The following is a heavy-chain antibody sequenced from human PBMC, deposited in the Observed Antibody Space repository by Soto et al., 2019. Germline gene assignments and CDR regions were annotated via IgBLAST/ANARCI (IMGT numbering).Heavy chain of an antibody. D-gene: IGHD3-10*01. V-gene: IGHV3-23*01. J-gene: IGHJ4*02. Sequence: EVQLLESGGGLVQPGGSLRLSCAASGFTFSTYAMSWVRQAPGKGLEWVSGINDGGDNTYDADSVKGRFTISRDNSKNTLFLQMNSLRVEDTAVYYCAKGSRGYYGTNSYYYFDSWGQGILVIVAS. CDR2: INDGGDNT. CDR3: AKGSRGYYGTNSYYYFDS. CDR1: GFTFSTYA.